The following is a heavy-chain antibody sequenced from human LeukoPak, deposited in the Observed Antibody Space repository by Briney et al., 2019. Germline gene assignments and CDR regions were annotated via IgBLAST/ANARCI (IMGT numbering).Heavy chain of an antibody. V-gene: IGHV3-30*03. CDR2: ISYDGSDK. CDR1: GFSFNTYA. CDR3: ARGRSLIAAAVTGYLDY. J-gene: IGHJ4*02. Sequence: GGSLRLSCAASGFSFNTYAMHWVRQAPGQGLEWVALISYDGSDKYYVDSVKGRFTISRDKSKNTLYLQMNSLRAEDTAVYYCARGRSLIAAAVTGYLDYWGQGTLVTVSS. D-gene: IGHD6-13*01.